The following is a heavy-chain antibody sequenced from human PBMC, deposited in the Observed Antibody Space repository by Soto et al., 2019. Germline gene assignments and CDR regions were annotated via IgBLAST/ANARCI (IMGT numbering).Heavy chain of an antibody. Sequence: CAASGFTFSSYAMSWVRQAPGKGLEWVSAISGSGGSTYYADSVKGRFTISRDNSKNTLYLQMNSLRAEDTAVYYCAKDSPVRFLEWFRAQNYYYYGMDVWGQGTTVTVS. D-gene: IGHD3-3*01. J-gene: IGHJ6*02. CDR1: GFTFSSYA. CDR3: AKDSPVRFLEWFRAQNYYYYGMDV. V-gene: IGHV3-23*01. CDR2: ISGSGGST.